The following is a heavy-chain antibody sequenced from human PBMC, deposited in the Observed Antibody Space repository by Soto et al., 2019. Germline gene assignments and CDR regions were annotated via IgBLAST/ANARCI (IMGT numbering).Heavy chain of an antibody. Sequence: EVQLLESGGGLVEPGGSLRLSCAASGFTFSSYAMIWVRQAPGKGLEWVSAISGSGGSTYYADSVKGRFTISRDNSKNALYLKMNSLRAEDTAVYYCAKDLGGYSSSWLRRRAFDPWGQGTLVTVSS. D-gene: IGHD6-13*01. J-gene: IGHJ5*02. CDR3: AKDLGGYSSSWLRRRAFDP. CDR1: GFTFSSYA. V-gene: IGHV3-23*01. CDR2: ISGSGGST.